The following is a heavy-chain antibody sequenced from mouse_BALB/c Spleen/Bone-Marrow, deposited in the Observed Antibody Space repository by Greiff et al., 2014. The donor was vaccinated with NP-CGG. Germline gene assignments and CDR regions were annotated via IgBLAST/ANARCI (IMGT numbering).Heavy chain of an antibody. J-gene: IGHJ4*01. CDR1: GYTFSSYW. CDR2: ILPGSSGT. V-gene: IGHV1-9*01. Sequence: QVQLQQPGAELMKPGASVKISCKATGYTFSSYWIEWVKQRPGHGLEWIGEILPGSSGTNYNEKFKGKATFTADTSSNTAYMQLNSLTSEDSAVYYCARSMDYWGQGTSVTVSS. CDR3: ARSMDY.